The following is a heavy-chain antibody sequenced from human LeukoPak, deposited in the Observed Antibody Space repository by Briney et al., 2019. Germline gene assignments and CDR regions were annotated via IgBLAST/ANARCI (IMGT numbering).Heavy chain of an antibody. CDR1: GYSISSGYY. Sequence: SETLSLTCTVSGYSISSGYYWGWIRQPPGKGLEWIGSIYHSGSTYYNPSLKSRVTISVDTSKNQFSLRLSSVTAADTAVYYCAREALLTSGYNFDYWGQGTLVTVSS. D-gene: IGHD3-3*01. CDR3: AREALLTSGYNFDY. V-gene: IGHV4-38-2*02. J-gene: IGHJ4*02. CDR2: IYHSGST.